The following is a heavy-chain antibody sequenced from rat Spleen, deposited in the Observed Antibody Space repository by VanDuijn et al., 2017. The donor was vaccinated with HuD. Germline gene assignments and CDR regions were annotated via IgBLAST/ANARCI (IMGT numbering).Heavy chain of an antibody. CDR3: ARDKFGVFDY. D-gene: IGHD4-3*01. Sequence: QPQLMESRPGLVQPSQTLSPTCTVSGFSLTSYNVNWVRQPPGKGLEWMGVMWSGGSTDYNSALNSRLSISRDTSKNQVFLKMNSLQSEDTTTYYCARDKFGVFDYWGQGVMVTVSS. V-gene: IGHV2-45*01. J-gene: IGHJ2*01. CDR1: GFSLTSYN. CDR2: MWSGGST.